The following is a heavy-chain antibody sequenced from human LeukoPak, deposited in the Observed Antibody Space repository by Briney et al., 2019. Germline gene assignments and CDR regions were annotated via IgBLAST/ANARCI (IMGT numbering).Heavy chain of an antibody. V-gene: IGHV3-74*01. Sequence: GGSLRLSCAASGFTFSNYWMHWVRQTPGKGLVWVSRINSDGSSTSYADSVKGRFTISRDNAKNSLYLQMNSLRAEDTAVYYCARKMYSSSPGVYFDYWGQGTLVTVSS. CDR3: ARKMYSSSPGVYFDY. CDR1: GFTFSNYW. D-gene: IGHD6-6*01. CDR2: INSDGSST. J-gene: IGHJ4*02.